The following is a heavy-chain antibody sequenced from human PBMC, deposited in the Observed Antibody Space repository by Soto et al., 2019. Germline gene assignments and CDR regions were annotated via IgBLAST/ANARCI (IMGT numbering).Heavy chain of an antibody. Sequence: GASLKVSCKASGYTFTSYAIHWVRQAPGQRLEWMGWINAGDGNTKYSQNFQGRVTITRDTSANTAYMELSSLTSEDTAVYYCARDYYGTGSFYWFDPWGQGTQVTVSS. J-gene: IGHJ5*02. D-gene: IGHD3-10*01. CDR2: INAGDGNT. V-gene: IGHV1-3*01. CDR3: ARDYYGTGSFYWFDP. CDR1: GYTFTSYA.